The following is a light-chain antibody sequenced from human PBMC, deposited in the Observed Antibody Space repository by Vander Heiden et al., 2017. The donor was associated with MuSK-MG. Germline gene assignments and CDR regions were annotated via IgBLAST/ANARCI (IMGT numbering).Light chain of an antibody. V-gene: IGLV2-23*02. CDR3: CSYAGSSNFVV. J-gene: IGLJ2*01. CDR1: SSDVGSYNL. CDR2: EVS. Sequence: QSALTPPASVSGSPGQSLTISCTGTSSDVGSYNLVSWYQQHPGKAPKLMIYEVSKRPSGVSNRFSGSKSGNTASLTISGLQAEDEADYYCCSYAGSSNFVVFGGGTKLTVL.